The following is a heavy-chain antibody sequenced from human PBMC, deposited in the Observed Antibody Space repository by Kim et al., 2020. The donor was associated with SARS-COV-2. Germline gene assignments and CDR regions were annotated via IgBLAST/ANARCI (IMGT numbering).Heavy chain of an antibody. V-gene: IGHV3-23*01. J-gene: IGHJ4*02. CDR3: AKERYSSGWYVDY. Sequence: ADSGKGRCTIARDNTKNTLHLQRGSLRAEDTAVYYCAKERYSSGWYVDYWGQGALVTVSS. D-gene: IGHD6-19*01.